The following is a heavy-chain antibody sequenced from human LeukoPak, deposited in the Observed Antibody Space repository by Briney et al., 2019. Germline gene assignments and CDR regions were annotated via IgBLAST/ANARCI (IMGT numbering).Heavy chain of an antibody. CDR3: ARGLIVVVPAADEGDY. CDR1: GYTFTSYA. J-gene: IGHJ4*02. V-gene: IGHV7-4-1*02. CDR2: INTNTGNP. Sequence: GASVKVSCKASGYTFTSYAMNWVRQAPGQGLEWMGWINTNTGNPTYAQGFTGRFVFSLDTSVSTAYLQISSLKAEDTAVYYCARGLIVVVPAADEGDYWGQGTLVTVSS. D-gene: IGHD2-2*01.